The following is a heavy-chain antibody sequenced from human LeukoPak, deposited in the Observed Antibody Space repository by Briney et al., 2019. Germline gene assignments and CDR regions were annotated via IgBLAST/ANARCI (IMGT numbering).Heavy chain of an antibody. V-gene: IGHV5-10-1*01. J-gene: IGHJ4*02. Sequence: GESLKISCQGSGYSFTSYWISWVRQMPGKGLEWMGRIDPSDSYTNYSPSFQGHVTISADKSISTAYLQWSSLKASDTAMYYCARSLVDDLYYFDYWGQGTLVTVSS. CDR2: IDPSDSYT. CDR1: GYSFTSYW. D-gene: IGHD3/OR15-3a*01. CDR3: ARSLVDDLYYFDY.